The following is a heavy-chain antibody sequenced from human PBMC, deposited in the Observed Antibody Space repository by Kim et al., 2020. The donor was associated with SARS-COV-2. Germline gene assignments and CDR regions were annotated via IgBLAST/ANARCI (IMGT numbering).Heavy chain of an antibody. V-gene: IGHV4-34*01. J-gene: IGHJ4*02. CDR1: GGSFSGYY. Sequence: SETLSLTCAVYGGSFSGYYWSWIRQPPGKGLEWIGEINHSGSTNYNPSLKSRVTISVDTSKNQFSLKLSSVTAADTAVYYCARRIAAAGRTKIDYWGQGTLVTVSS. CDR2: INHSGST. CDR3: ARRIAAAGRTKIDY. D-gene: IGHD6-13*01.